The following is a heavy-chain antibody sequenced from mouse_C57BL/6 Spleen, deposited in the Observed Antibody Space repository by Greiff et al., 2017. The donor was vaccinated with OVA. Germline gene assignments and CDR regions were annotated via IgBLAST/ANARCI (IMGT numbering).Heavy chain of an antibody. D-gene: IGHD2-4*01. Sequence: VKLMESGPGLVAPSQSLSITCTVSGFSLTSYAISWVRQPPGQGLEWLGVIWTGGGTNYNSAPKSRLSISKYNSKIQVFLKMNSLQTDDTARYSCARSVDYDYYFDYWGQGTTLTVSS. V-gene: IGHV2-9-1*01. CDR1: GFSLTSYA. CDR3: ARSVDYDYYFDY. J-gene: IGHJ2*01. CDR2: IWTGGGT.